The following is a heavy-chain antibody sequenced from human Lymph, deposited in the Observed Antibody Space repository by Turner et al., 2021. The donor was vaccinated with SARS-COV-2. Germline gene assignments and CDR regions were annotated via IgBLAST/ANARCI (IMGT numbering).Heavy chain of an antibody. D-gene: IGHD6-13*01. V-gene: IGHV3-53*02. CDR1: GIIVSRNY. Sequence: EGRLGDTGRGFNQPGGSLELSCAASGIIVSRNYMNWGRQAPGKGLEWVSVIYSGGTTYYADSVKGRFTISRDNSKNTLYLQMNSLRVEDTAVYYCARDLGTYGMDVWGQGTTVTVSS. CDR3: ARDLGTYGMDV. CDR2: IYSGGTT. J-gene: IGHJ6*02.